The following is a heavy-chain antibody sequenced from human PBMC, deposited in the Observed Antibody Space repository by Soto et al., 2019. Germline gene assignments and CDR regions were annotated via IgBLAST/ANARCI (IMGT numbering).Heavy chain of an antibody. J-gene: IGHJ4*02. Sequence: EVQLVESGGGLVQPGGSLRLYCAASGFTFSSYWMSWVRQAPGKGLEWVANIKQDGSEKYYVDSVKGRFTISRDNAKNSLYPQMNRLRAEDTAVYYCARGGRSGDYWGQGTLVTVSS. CDR1: GFTFSSYW. D-gene: IGHD2-15*01. CDR2: IKQDGSEK. CDR3: ARGGRSGDY. V-gene: IGHV3-7*01.